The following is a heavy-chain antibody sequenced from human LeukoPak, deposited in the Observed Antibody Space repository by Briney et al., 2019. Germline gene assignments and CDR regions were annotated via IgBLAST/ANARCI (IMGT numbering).Heavy chain of an antibody. CDR1: GFAFSSYA. CDR2: IQYDGSDK. J-gene: IGHJ4*02. Sequence: GRSLRLSCAASGFAFSSYAMHWVRQAPGKGLEWVAIIQYDGSDKFYGDSVKGRFTISRDNSKNTPYLQMNNLRAEDTAVYYCARDPKRYCSGGSCYVDSWGQGTLVTVSS. CDR3: ARDPKRYCSGGSCYVDS. D-gene: IGHD2-15*01. V-gene: IGHV3-30-3*01.